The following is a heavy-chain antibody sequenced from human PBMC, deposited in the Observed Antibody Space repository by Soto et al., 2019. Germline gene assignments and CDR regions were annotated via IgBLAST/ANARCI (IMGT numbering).Heavy chain of an antibody. J-gene: IGHJ6*02. CDR2: IIPIFGTA. CDR1: GGTLSIYV. Sequence: GASVKVSCKASGGTLSIYVISWVRQAPGQGLEWTGGIIPIFGTANYAQKFQGRVTITADESTSTAHMELSSLRSEDTAVYYCARDRRYCSSTSCYGPPGMDVWGQGTTVTVSS. CDR3: ARDRRYCSSTSCYGPPGMDV. D-gene: IGHD2-2*01. V-gene: IGHV1-69*13.